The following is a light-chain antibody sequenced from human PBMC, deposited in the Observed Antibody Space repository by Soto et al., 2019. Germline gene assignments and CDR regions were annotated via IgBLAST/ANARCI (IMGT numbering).Light chain of an antibody. CDR2: GAS. CDR1: QSVSSS. J-gene: IGKJ1*01. CDR3: QQYGSSPRT. Sequence: EVVMTQSPATLSVSPGERATLSCRASQSVSSSLAWYQRKRGQAPRLLIYGASIRATGTPDRFSGSGSGTDFTLTISRLEPEDFAVYYCQQYGSSPRTFGQGTKVDIK. V-gene: IGKV3-20*01.